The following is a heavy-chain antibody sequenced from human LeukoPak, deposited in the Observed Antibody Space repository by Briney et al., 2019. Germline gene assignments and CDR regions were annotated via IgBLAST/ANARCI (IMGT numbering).Heavy chain of an antibody. V-gene: IGHV3-53*01. CDR1: GFTVSNNY. CDR3: ARATLDN. Sequence: GGSLRLSCAASGFTVSNNYISWVRQAPGKGLEWVSVIYSGGSTKYADSVKARFTISRDNSKNTVYLQMNSLRAEDTAVYYCARATLDNWGQGALVTVSS. CDR2: IYSGGST. J-gene: IGHJ4*02.